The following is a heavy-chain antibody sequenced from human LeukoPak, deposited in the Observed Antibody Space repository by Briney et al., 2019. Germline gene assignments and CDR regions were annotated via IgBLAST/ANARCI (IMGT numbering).Heavy chain of an antibody. V-gene: IGHV4-4*02. J-gene: IGHJ3*02. D-gene: IGHD3-10*01. Sequence: PSETLSLTCAVSGGSISSSNWWSWVRQPPGKGLEWIGEIYHSGSTNYNPSLKSRVTISVDKSKNQFSLKLSSVTAADTAVYYCARDLVTMVGAFDIWGQGKMVTVSS. CDR1: GGSISSSNW. CDR3: ARDLVTMVGAFDI. CDR2: IYHSGST.